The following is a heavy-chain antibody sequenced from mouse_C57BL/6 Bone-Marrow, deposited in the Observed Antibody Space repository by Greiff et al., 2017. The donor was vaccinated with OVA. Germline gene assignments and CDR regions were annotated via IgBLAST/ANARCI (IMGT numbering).Heavy chain of an antibody. CDR3: ARASYYGSSYWYFDV. CDR2: INYDGSST. J-gene: IGHJ1*03. D-gene: IGHD1-1*01. CDR1: GFTFSDYY. Sequence: DVKLVESEGGLVQPGSSMKLSCTASGFTFSDYYMAWVRQVPEKGLEWVANINYDGSSTYYLDSLKSRFIISRDNAKNILYLQMSSLKSEDTATYYCARASYYGSSYWYFDVWGTGTTVTVSS. V-gene: IGHV5-16*01.